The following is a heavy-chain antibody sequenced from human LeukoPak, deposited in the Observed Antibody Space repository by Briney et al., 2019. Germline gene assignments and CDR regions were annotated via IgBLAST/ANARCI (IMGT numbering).Heavy chain of an antibody. Sequence: PGGSLRLSCAASGFTFSNYWMSWVRQAPGKGLEWVANIKQDGGEIYYVDSVKGRFTISRDNAKNSLYLQMNSLRAEDTAVYYCARAGIAAAAAVDAFDIWGQGTMVTVSS. CDR2: IKQDGGEI. V-gene: IGHV3-7*01. CDR3: ARAGIAAAAAVDAFDI. CDR1: GFTFSNYW. J-gene: IGHJ3*02. D-gene: IGHD6-13*01.